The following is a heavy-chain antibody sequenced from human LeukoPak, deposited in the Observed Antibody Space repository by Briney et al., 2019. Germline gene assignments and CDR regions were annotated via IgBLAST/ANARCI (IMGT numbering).Heavy chain of an antibody. J-gene: IGHJ3*02. CDR3: ARAILAVAYAFDI. D-gene: IGHD6-19*01. V-gene: IGHV3-33*01. CDR1: GFTFSSYG. CDR2: IWYDGSNK. Sequence: GGSLRLSCAASGFTFSSYGMHWVRQAPGKGLEWVAVIWYDGSNKYYADSVKGRFTISRDNSKNTLYLQMNSLRAEDTAVYYCARAILAVAYAFDIWGQGTMVTVSS.